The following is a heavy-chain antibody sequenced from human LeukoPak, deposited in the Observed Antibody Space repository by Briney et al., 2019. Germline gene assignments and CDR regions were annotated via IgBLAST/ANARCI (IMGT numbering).Heavy chain of an antibody. CDR2: IYYSGST. CDR1: GGSISSYY. CDR3: ARLRYFDWLPDY. V-gene: IGHV4-59*08. Sequence: ASETLSLTCTVSGGSISSYYWSWIRQPPGKGLEWIGYIYYSGSTNYNPSLKSRVTISVDTSKNQFSLKLSSVTAADTAVYYCARLRYFDWLPDYWGQGTLVTVSS. J-gene: IGHJ4*02. D-gene: IGHD3-9*01.